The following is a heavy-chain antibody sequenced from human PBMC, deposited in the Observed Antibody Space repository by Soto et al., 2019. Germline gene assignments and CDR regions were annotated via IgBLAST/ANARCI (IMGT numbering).Heavy chain of an antibody. CDR3: ARVGNYYDSSGYSEKAFDI. Sequence: QVQLQESGPGLVKPSETLSLTCTVSGDSFSSYYWSWIRQPPGKGLEWVGFIYHSGSTNYNPSLESRVTMSVDTSKNQFSLKLSSVTAADTAVYFCARVGNYYDSSGYSEKAFDIWGQGTMVTVSS. D-gene: IGHD3-22*01. CDR1: GDSFSSYY. J-gene: IGHJ3*02. V-gene: IGHV4-59*01. CDR2: IYHSGST.